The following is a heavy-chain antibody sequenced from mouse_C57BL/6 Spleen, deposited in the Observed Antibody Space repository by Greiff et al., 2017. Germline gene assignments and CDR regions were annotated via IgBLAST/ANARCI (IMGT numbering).Heavy chain of an antibody. D-gene: IGHD2-4*01. CDR2: ISDGGSYT. CDR1: GFTFSSYA. CDR3: ARGGIYYDYDEDAMDY. V-gene: IGHV5-4*01. J-gene: IGHJ4*01. Sequence: DVHLVESGGGLVKLGGSLKLPCAASGFTFSSYAMSWVRQTPEKRLEWVATISDGGSYTYYPDNVKGRFTIVRDNAKNNLYLQMSHLKSEDTAMYYCARGGIYYDYDEDAMDYWGQGTSVTVSA.